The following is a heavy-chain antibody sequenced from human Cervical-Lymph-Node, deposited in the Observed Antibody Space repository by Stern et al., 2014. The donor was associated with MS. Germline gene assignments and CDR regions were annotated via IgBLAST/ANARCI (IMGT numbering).Heavy chain of an antibody. CDR2: IIPIFGTA. D-gene: IGHD2-2*02. CDR1: GGTFSSYA. J-gene: IGHJ5*02. Sequence: VQLVQSGAEVKKPGSSVKVSCKASGGTFSSYAISWVRQAPGQGLEWMGGIIPIFGTANYAQKFQGRVTITADESTSTAYMELSSLRSEDTAVYYCARSSHCSSTSCYMRSWANWFDPWGQGTLVTVSS. CDR3: ARSSHCSSTSCYMRSWANWFDP. V-gene: IGHV1-69*01.